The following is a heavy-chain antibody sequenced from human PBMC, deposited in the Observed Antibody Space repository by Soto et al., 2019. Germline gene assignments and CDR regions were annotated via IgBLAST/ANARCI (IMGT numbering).Heavy chain of an antibody. J-gene: IGHJ4*02. CDR1: GFTFSNYW. V-gene: IGHV3-74*01. D-gene: IGHD2-8*01. CDR3: ARGGASHAHPPDH. CDR2: IRYDERTT. Sequence: EVQQVESGGGLILPGGSLRLSCAASGFTFSNYWMHWIRQAPGKGLVWVSRIRYDERTTTYADSVKGRFTISRDNAKNMVFLKMKSLRAEDTAVYYCARGGASHAHPPDHWGQGTLVTVSS.